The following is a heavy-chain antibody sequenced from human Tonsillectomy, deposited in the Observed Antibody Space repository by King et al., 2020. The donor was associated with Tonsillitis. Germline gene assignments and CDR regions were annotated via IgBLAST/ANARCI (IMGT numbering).Heavy chain of an antibody. CDR2: ISGSGGKR. CDR3: AKDGGYYDSSGYFSD. J-gene: IGHJ4*02. Sequence: EVQLVESGGGLVQPGGSLRLSCAASGFTFSSYAMSWVRKAPGKGLEWVSAISGSGGKRYYADFVKGRFIISRDNSKNTLYLQMNSLRADDTAVYYCAKDGGYYDSSGYFSDWGQGTLVTVSS. V-gene: IGHV3-23*04. D-gene: IGHD3-22*01. CDR1: GFTFSSYA.